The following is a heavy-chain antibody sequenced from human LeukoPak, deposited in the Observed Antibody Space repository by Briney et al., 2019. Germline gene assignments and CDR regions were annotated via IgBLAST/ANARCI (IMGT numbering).Heavy chain of an antibody. CDR3: ASLRRYGDYANCYFDY. D-gene: IGHD4-17*01. Sequence: PSETLSLTCTVSGGSISSYYWSWIRQPAGKGLEWIGRTYTSGSTNYNPSLKSRVTMSVDTSKNQFSLKLSSVTAADTAVYYCASLRRYGDYANCYFDYWGQGTLVTVSS. V-gene: IGHV4-4*07. CDR1: GGSISSYY. CDR2: TYTSGST. J-gene: IGHJ4*02.